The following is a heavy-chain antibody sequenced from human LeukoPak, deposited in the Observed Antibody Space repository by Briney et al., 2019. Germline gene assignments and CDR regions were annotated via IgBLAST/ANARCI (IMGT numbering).Heavy chain of an antibody. D-gene: IGHD3-16*02. CDR3: ARGGRSSSWYLMITFGGVIPPGGYYYMDV. Sequence: ASVKVSCKASGYTFTSYDINWVRQATGQGLEWMGWMNPNSGNTGYAQKFQGRVTMTRNTSISTAYMELSSLRSEDTAVYYCARGGRSSSWYLMITFGGVIPPGGYYYMDVWGKGTTVTVSS. J-gene: IGHJ6*03. V-gene: IGHV1-8*01. CDR2: MNPNSGNT. CDR1: GYTFTSYD.